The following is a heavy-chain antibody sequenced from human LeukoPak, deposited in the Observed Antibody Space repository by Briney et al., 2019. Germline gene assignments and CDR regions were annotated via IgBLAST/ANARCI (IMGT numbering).Heavy chain of an antibody. CDR1: GDCVSSNSAA. Sequence: SQTLSLTCAISGDCVSSNSAAWNWIRQSPSRGLEWLGRTYYRSKWYNDYAVSVKSRIIVNPDTSKNQFSLQLNSVTPEDTAVYYCVRDYDSYDAFDIWGQGTMVTVSS. CDR3: VRDYDSYDAFDI. CDR2: TYYRSKWYN. V-gene: IGHV6-1*01. D-gene: IGHD4-17*01. J-gene: IGHJ3*02.